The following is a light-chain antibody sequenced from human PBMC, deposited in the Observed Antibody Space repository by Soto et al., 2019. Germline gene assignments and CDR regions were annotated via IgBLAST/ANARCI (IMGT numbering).Light chain of an antibody. Sequence: EIVFTQSPGTLSLSPGERATLSCRASQSVSNNYLAWYQQNPGQAPRLLIYGASSRATGIPDRFSGSGSGTDFTLTIGSLEPEDFAFYYCQQRNSWTLTVGGGTKGDIK. CDR1: QSVSNNY. J-gene: IGKJ4*01. CDR3: QQRNSWTLT. CDR2: GAS. V-gene: IGKV3D-20*02.